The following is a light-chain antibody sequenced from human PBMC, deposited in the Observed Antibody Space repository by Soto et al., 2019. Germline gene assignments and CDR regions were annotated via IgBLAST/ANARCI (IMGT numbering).Light chain of an antibody. J-gene: IGKJ1*01. Sequence: DIQMTQSPSTLSASVGDRVAITCRASDNIVHWVAWYQQKPGKAPKLLIYKAANLADEVPSRFAGSGSGTDFTLTITRLQPDEFATYYCQHYNSFSRTFGQGTKVEV. CDR1: DNIVHW. V-gene: IGKV1-5*03. CDR3: QHYNSFSRT. CDR2: KAA.